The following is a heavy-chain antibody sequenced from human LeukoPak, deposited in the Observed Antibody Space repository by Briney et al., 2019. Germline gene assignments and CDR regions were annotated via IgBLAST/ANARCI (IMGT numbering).Heavy chain of an antibody. CDR3: ARRPYSSSWYYFDY. V-gene: IGHV3-11*04. D-gene: IGHD6-13*01. Sequence: GGSLRLSCAASGLTFSDYYMGGGRQAPGKGLGWGSYISSSGSSIFYADSVKGRFTISRDNAKDSLYLQMNSLRAEDTAVYYCARRPYSSSWYYFDYWGQGTLVTVPS. CDR2: ISSSGSSI. J-gene: IGHJ4*02. CDR1: GLTFSDYY.